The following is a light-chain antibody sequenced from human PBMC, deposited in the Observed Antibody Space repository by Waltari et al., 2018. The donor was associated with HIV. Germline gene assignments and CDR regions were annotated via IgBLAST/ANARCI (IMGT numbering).Light chain of an antibody. CDR2: DAS. CDR3: QQYADSPVT. Sequence: EIVLTQSPATLSLSPGERATLPCGASQNVRRNHLAWYQQKPGLAPRLLIYDASNRAIGIPDTFSGSGSGTDFTLTITSLEPEHFAVYYCQQYADSPVTFGPGTKVDV. V-gene: IGKV3D-20*01. J-gene: IGKJ3*01. CDR1: QNVRRNH.